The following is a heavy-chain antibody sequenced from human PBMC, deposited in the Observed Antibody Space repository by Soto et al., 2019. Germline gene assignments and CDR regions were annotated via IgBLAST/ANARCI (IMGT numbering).Heavy chain of an antibody. CDR2: INPNSGNI. V-gene: IGHV1-8*01. J-gene: IGHJ4*02. Sequence: ASVKVSCKASGNTFTSYDINWVRQATGHGLEWMGWINPNSGNIGYAQKFQGRVTMTRDTAIRTAYMEVSRLRSDDTAVYYCARGRATGSYYLLDYWGQGTLVTVSS. D-gene: IGHD3-10*01. CDR1: GNTFTSYD. CDR3: ARGRATGSYYLLDY.